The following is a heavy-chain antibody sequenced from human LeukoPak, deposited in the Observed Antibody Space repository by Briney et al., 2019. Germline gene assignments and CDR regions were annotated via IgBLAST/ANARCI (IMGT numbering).Heavy chain of an antibody. CDR1: GFTFSSYE. CDR3: AGDLPH. V-gene: IGHV3-48*03. J-gene: IGHJ4*02. CDR2: ISSGGGTV. Sequence: PGGSLRLSCAPSGFTFSSYEMSWVRQAPGKGLEWVSYISSGGGTVKYADSVKGRFTISRDNAKNSLYLQMNSLRAEDTAVYYCAGDLPHWGQGTLVTVSS.